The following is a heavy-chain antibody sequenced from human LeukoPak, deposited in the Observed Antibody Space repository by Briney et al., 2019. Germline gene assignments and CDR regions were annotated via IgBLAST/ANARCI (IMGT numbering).Heavy chain of an antibody. CDR1: GFTFSSYS. CDR2: ISSSSSYI. D-gene: IGHD4-17*01. Sequence: NSGGSLRLSCAASGFTFSSYSMNWVRQAPGKGLEWVSSISSSSSYIYYADSVKGRFTISRDNAKNSLYLQMNSLRAEDTAVYYCARDVGDYAPGGSAFDIWGQGTMVTVSS. CDR3: ARDVGDYAPGGSAFDI. V-gene: IGHV3-21*01. J-gene: IGHJ3*02.